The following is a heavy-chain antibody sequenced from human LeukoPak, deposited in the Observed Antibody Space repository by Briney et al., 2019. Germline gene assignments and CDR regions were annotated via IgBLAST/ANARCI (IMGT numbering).Heavy chain of an antibody. Sequence: GGSLRLSCAASGFTFSSYAMHWVRQAPGKGLEWVAVISYDGSNKYYADSVKGRFTISRDNSKNTLYLQMNSLRAEDTAVYYCARDLGHNSGWYGAFDYWGQGTLVTVSS. CDR1: GFTFSSYA. J-gene: IGHJ4*02. CDR2: ISYDGSNK. CDR3: ARDLGHNSGWYGAFDY. D-gene: IGHD6-19*01. V-gene: IGHV3-30-3*01.